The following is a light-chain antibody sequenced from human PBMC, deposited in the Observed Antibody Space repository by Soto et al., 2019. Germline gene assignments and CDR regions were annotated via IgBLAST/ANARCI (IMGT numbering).Light chain of an antibody. Sequence: EIVLTQSPGTLSLSPGERVILSCRASQSVRSSYLAWYQQTPGQAPRLLIYGASSRATGIPDRFSGSGSGTDFALTISRLEPEDFAVYYCQQYGSSPETFGQGTKVDIK. CDR1: QSVRSSY. J-gene: IGKJ1*01. V-gene: IGKV3-20*01. CDR2: GAS. CDR3: QQYGSSPET.